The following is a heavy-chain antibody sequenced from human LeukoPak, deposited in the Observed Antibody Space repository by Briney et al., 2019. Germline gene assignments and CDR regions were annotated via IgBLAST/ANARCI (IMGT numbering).Heavy chain of an antibody. Sequence: PSGTLSLTCAVSGGSLSSGFWWSWVRQPPGKGLEWIGEINHSGSTNYNPSLKSRVTISVDTSKNQFSLKLSSVTAADTAVYYCAREGIAVAGTAWFDPWGQGTLVTVSS. CDR2: INHSGST. V-gene: IGHV4-4*02. D-gene: IGHD6-19*01. CDR1: GGSLSSGFW. J-gene: IGHJ5*02. CDR3: AREGIAVAGTAWFDP.